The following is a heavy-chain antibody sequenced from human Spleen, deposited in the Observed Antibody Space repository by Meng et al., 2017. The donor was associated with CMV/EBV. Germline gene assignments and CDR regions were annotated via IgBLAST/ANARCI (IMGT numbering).Heavy chain of an antibody. CDR3: ARDRLVTTFYYYYGMDV. CDR2: INPNGGGP. J-gene: IGHJ6*02. D-gene: IGHD4-11*01. V-gene: IGHV1-46*01. CDR1: GHTFRNYY. Sequence: ASVKVSCKASGHTFRNYYMHWMRQAPGQGLEWMGIINPNGGGPNYAQKFQGRLIVTSDTSTSTVFMELSGLRSEDTAVYYCARDRLVTTFYYYYGMDVWGQGTTVTVSS.